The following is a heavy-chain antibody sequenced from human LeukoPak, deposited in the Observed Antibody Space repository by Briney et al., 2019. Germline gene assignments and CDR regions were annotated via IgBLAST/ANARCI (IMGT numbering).Heavy chain of an antibody. D-gene: IGHD2-21*02. CDR1: GFTFSSYA. J-gene: IGHJ4*02. Sequence: GSLRLSCAASGFTFSSYAMSWVRQAPGKGLEWVSRINSDGSSTSYADSVKGRFTISRDNAKNTLYLQMNSLRAEDTAVYYCARAPVFDLTDDYWGQGTLVTVSS. CDR3: ARAPVFDLTDDY. CDR2: INSDGSST. V-gene: IGHV3-74*01.